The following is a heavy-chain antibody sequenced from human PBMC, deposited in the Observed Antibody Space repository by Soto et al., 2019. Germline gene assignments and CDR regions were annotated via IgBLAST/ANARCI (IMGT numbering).Heavy chain of an antibody. D-gene: IGHD1-7*01. V-gene: IGHV1-46*01. CDR3: ARDGTTGYYYYMDV. CDR1: GYTFSSYY. J-gene: IGHJ6*03. CDR2: INPNGGNT. Sequence: ASVKVSCKASGYTFSSYYIHWVRQAPGQGLEWIGIINPNGGNTGYAQKFQGRVTMTRNTSISTAYMELSSLRSEDTAVYYCARDGTTGYYYYMDVWGKGTTVTVSS.